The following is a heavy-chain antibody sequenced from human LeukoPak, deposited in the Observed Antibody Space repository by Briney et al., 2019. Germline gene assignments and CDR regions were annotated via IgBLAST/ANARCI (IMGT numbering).Heavy chain of an antibody. Sequence: GGSLRLSCAASGFTFSSYWMHWVRQAPGKGLEWVSYISTNSGTKYYADSVKGRFTISRDNAKNSVYLQMNSLRDDDTAMYYCARGKIGYYYGDYDGYWGQGTLVTVSS. CDR1: GFTFSSYW. CDR2: ISTNSGTK. D-gene: IGHD4-17*01. CDR3: ARGKIGYYYGDYDGY. V-gene: IGHV3-48*02. J-gene: IGHJ4*02.